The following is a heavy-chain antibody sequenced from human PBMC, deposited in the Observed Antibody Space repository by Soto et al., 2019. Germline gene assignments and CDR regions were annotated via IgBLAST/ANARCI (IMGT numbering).Heavy chain of an antibody. CDR1: GYTFTSSA. CDR3: ARDPVTTGFDY. V-gene: IGHV1-3*01. CDR2: INAGNGNT. Sequence: ALVKVSCKASGYTFTSSAMHWVRQAPGQRLEWMGWINAGNGNTKYSQKFQGRVTITRDTSASTAYMELSGLRSEDTAVYYCARDPVTTGFDYWGQGTLVTVS. J-gene: IGHJ4*02. D-gene: IGHD4-4*01.